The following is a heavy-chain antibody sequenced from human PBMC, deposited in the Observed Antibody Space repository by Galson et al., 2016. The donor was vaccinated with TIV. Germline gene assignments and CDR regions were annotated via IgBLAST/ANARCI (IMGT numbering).Heavy chain of an antibody. Sequence: SVKVPCKASGGAFSSDAISWVRQAPGQGLEWMGGIIPIFGSANYAQKFQGRVTITADESTTTAYMELSSLRVEDTAVYYCARGGHGCSSTSCYGALDPWGQGTLVTVSS. CDR1: GGAFSSDA. CDR3: ARGGHGCSSTSCYGALDP. D-gene: IGHD2-2*01. CDR2: IIPIFGSA. V-gene: IGHV1-69*13. J-gene: IGHJ5*02.